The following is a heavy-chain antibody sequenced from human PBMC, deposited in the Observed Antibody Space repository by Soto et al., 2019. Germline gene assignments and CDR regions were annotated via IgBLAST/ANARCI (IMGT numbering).Heavy chain of an antibody. Sequence: PGGSLRLSCAVSGFTFSFYTMNWVRLAPGKGLEWVSSVSSSSSYMYYSDSVKGRFTASRDNAKNSVYLQMNSLRAEDTALYYCARDLGPDYSRGYWGQGTLVTVSS. V-gene: IGHV3-21*01. CDR1: GFTFSFYT. CDR2: VSSSSSYM. J-gene: IGHJ4*02. CDR3: ARDLGPDYSRGY. D-gene: IGHD4-4*01.